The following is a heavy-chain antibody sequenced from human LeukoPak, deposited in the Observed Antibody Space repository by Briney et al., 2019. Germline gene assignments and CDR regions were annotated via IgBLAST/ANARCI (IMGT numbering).Heavy chain of an antibody. J-gene: IGHJ4*02. D-gene: IGHD6-19*01. V-gene: IGHV4-34*01. CDR3: ARRAVAGTNFDY. CDR1: GGSFSGYY. Sequence: SETLSLTCAVYGGSFSGYYWSWIRQPPGKGLEWIGEINHSGSTNYNPSLKSRVTISVDTSKNQFSLKLSSVTAADTAVYYCARRAVAGTNFDYWGRGTLVTVSS. CDR2: INHSGST.